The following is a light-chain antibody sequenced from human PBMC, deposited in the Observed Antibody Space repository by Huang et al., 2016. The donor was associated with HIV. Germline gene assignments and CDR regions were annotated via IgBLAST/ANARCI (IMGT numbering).Light chain of an antibody. CDR3: QQTYSIPFT. CDR2: AAS. J-gene: IGKJ3*01. V-gene: IGKV1-39*01. Sequence: DIQMTQSPSSLSASVGDRVTITCRARQSVSDYLNWYQQKPGKAPKLLIYAASSLQSWVPLRFSGSGSGTDFTLTITSLQREDFATYFCQQTYSIPFTFGPGTTVDIK. CDR1: QSVSDY.